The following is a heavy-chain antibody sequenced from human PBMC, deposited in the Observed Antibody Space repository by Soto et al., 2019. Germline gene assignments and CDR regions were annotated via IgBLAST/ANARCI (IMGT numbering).Heavy chain of an antibody. Sequence: PSETLSLTCTVSGGSIGSSSYYWGWIRQPPGKGLEWIGSIYYSGSTYYNPSLKSRVTISVDTSKNQFSLKLSSVTAADTAVYYCARRLRYFDYNWFDPWGQGTLVTVSS. D-gene: IGHD3-9*01. CDR1: GGSIGSSSYY. CDR2: IYYSGST. CDR3: ARRLRYFDYNWFDP. J-gene: IGHJ5*02. V-gene: IGHV4-39*01.